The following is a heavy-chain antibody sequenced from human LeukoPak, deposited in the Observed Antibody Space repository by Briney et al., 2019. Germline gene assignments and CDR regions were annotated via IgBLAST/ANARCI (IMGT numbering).Heavy chain of an antibody. J-gene: IGHJ4*02. D-gene: IGHD3-16*01. V-gene: IGHV4-59*01. CDR2: IYYSGST. Sequence: SETLSLTCTVSGGSISSYYGSWIRQPPGKGLEWIGYIYYSGSTNYNPSLKSRVTISVDTPKNQFSLKLSSVTAADTAVYYCARGLRVGEVDYWGQGTLVTVSS. CDR3: ARGLRVGEVDY. CDR1: GGSISSYY.